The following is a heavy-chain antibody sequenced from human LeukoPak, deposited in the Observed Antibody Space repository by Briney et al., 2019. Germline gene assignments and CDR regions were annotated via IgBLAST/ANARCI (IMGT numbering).Heavy chain of an antibody. CDR3: ASRPHIVVVPAAPDEAFDI. D-gene: IGHD2-2*01. CDR1: GGTFSSYA. J-gene: IGHJ3*02. V-gene: IGHV1-2*02. Sequence: ASVKVSCKASGGTFSSYAISWVRQAPGQGLEWMGWINPNSGGTNYAQKFQGRVTMTRDTSISTAYMELSRLRSDDTAVYYCASRPHIVVVPAAPDEAFDIWGQGTMVTVSS. CDR2: INPNSGGT.